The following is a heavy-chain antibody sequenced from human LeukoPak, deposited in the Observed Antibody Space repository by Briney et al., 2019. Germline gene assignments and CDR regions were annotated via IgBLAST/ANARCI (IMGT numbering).Heavy chain of an antibody. V-gene: IGHV3-64*04. CDR3: AREWGWLAPFDY. J-gene: IGHJ4*02. CDR2: ISGSELGNAK. Sequence: QAGGSLRLSCSASGFIFSIYTMYWVRQVPGQGPEYVSTISGSELGNAKYYADSVKGRFTISRDNSKNTLYLQMNSLRAEDTAVYYCAREWGWLAPFDYWGQGTLVTVSS. CDR1: GFIFSIYT. D-gene: IGHD6-19*01.